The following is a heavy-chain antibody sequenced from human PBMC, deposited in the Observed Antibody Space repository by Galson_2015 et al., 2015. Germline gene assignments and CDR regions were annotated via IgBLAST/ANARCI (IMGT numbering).Heavy chain of an antibody. V-gene: IGHV3-7*03. Sequence: SLRLSCAASGFTFSNFWMNWVRQAPGKGLEWVGGIKPDGSEKYYVDSLKGRVTISVDKSKNQFSLTLSSVTAADTAVYYCAKTYSYDSNSYSDWFDPWGQGTLVTVSS. CDR2: IKPDGSEK. D-gene: IGHD3-22*01. CDR1: GFTFSNFW. CDR3: AKTYSYDSNSYSDWFDP. J-gene: IGHJ5*02.